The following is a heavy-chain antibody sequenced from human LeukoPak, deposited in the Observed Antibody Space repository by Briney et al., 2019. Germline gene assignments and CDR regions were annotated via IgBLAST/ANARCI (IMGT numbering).Heavy chain of an antibody. J-gene: IGHJ6*03. V-gene: IGHV3-48*01. CDR1: GFTFSSYE. D-gene: IGHD2-2*02. Sequence: GGSLRLSCAASGFTFSSYEMNWVRQAPGKGLEWVSYISSSSSTIYYADSVKGRFTISRDNAKNSLYLQMNSLRAEDTAVYYCARDAVPAAIPAYYYYYYMDVWGKGTTVTVSS. CDR3: ARDAVPAAIPAYYYYYYMDV. CDR2: ISSSSSTI.